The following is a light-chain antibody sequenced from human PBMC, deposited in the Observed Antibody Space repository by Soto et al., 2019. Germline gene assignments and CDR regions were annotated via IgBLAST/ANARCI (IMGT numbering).Light chain of an antibody. CDR2: DAS. Sequence: EIVLTQSPATLSLSPGERATLSCRTSQGVRNFVAWYQQKPGQAPRLLIYDASTRATGIPARFSGSGSGTDFTLTISSLEPEDFAVYYCQQRYNWPPWTFGQGTRVEIK. V-gene: IGKV3-11*01. CDR1: QGVRNF. CDR3: QQRYNWPPWT. J-gene: IGKJ1*01.